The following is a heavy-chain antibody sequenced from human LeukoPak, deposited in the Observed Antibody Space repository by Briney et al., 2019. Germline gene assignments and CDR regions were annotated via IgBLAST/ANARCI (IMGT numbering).Heavy chain of an antibody. J-gene: IGHJ3*02. CDR1: GGSFSGYY. V-gene: IGHV4-59*10. CDR3: ARGLIVATDHDAFDI. CDR2: IYTSGST. Sequence: KPSEALSLTCAVYGGSFSGYYWSWIRQPAGKGLEWIGRIYTSGSTNYNPSLKSGVTMSVDTSKNQSSLKLSSVTAADTAVYYCARGLIVATDHDAFDIWGQGTMVTVSS. D-gene: IGHD5-12*01.